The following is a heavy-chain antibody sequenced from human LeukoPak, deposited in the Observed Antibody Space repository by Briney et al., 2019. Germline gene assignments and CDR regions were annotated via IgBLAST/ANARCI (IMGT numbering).Heavy chain of an antibody. CDR1: GFTFNTYS. J-gene: IGHJ4*02. D-gene: IGHD6-19*01. Sequence: GGALRLSFAASGFTFNTYSMDLVRQAPGKGLECVSGIFGSGGSAHYADSGKGRFTISRDNSKDTVYLQMNNLRAEDTAVYYCAKTPTGYSSGWYPGWPAAYWGQGALVTVSS. V-gene: IGHV3-23*01. CDR2: IFGSGGSA. CDR3: AKTPTGYSSGWYPGWPAAY.